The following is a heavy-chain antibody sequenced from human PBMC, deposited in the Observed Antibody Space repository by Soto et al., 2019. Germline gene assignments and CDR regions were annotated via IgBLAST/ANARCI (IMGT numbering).Heavy chain of an antibody. J-gene: IGHJ6*02. CDR2: IYYSGRT. CDR1: GGSISSSSYY. CDR3: ARAQGNYYYYGMNV. Sequence: QLQLQKSGPGLVKPSETLSLTCTVSGGSISSSSYYWDWIRQPPGKGLEWIGSIYYSGRTYYNPSLKSRITISVDTSKNQFSLKLSSVTAADTAVYYCARAQGNYYYYGMNVWGQGTTVTVSS. V-gene: IGHV4-39*01.